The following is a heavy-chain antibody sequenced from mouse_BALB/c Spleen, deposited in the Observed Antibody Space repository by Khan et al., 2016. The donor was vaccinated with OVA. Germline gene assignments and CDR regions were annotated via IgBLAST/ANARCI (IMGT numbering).Heavy chain of an antibody. Sequence: QVQLQQSGPELVRPGVSVKISCKGSGYTFTDYAMYWVKQSHAESLEWIGLISTYSGNTNYNQKFKGKATMTVDKSSTTAYMELARLTSEDSAIYYRARPAYDGYYDYWGQGTTLTVSS. V-gene: IGHV1S137*01. J-gene: IGHJ2*01. D-gene: IGHD2-3*01. CDR3: ARPAYDGYYDY. CDR1: GYTFTDYA. CDR2: ISTYSGNT.